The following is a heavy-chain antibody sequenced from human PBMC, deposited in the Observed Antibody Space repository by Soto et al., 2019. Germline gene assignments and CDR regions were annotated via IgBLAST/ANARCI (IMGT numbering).Heavy chain of an antibody. CDR2: INAGNGNT. D-gene: IGHD4-17*01. CDR1: GYIFTSYA. Sequence: QVQLVQSGAEVKKPGASVKVSCKASGYIFTSYAMHWVRQAPGQRLEWMGWINAGNGNTKYSQKFQGRVTITRDTSASTAYMELSSLRSEDTAVYYCARDINGDYGGGIDYWGQGTLVTVSS. V-gene: IGHV1-3*01. CDR3: ARDINGDYGGGIDY. J-gene: IGHJ4*02.